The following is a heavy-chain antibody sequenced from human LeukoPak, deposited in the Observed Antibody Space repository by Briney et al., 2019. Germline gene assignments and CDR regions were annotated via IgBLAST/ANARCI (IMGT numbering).Heavy chain of an antibody. Sequence: PSQTLSLTCAVSGGSISSGGYSWSWIRQPPGKGLEWIGYIYHSGSTYYNPSLKSRVTISVDTSKNQFSLKLSSVTAADTAVYYCARRRAFDIWGQGTMVTVSS. CDR1: GGSISSGGYS. J-gene: IGHJ3*02. CDR2: IYHSGST. CDR3: ARRRAFDI. V-gene: IGHV4-30-2*01.